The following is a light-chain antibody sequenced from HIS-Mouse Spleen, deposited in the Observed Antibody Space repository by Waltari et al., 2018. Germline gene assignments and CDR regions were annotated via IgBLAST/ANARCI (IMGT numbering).Light chain of an antibody. CDR2: KVS. CDR1: QSLVHSDGNTY. V-gene: IGKV2-30*02. CDR3: MQGTHWPPWT. J-gene: IGKJ1*01. Sequence: DVVMTQSPLSLPVTLGQPASISCRSSQSLVHSDGNTYLNWFQQRPGQSPRRLIYKVSNRDSGVPDRFSGSGSGTDFTLKISMVEAEDVGVYYCMQGTHWPPWTFGQGTKVEIK.